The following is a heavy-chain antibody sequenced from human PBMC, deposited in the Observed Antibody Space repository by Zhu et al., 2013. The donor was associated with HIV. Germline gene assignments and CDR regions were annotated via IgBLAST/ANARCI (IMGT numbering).Heavy chain of an antibody. J-gene: IGHJ4*02. D-gene: IGHD6-6*01. CDR2: IRSKAYGGTT. V-gene: IGHV3-49*03. Sequence: VQLVESGGGLVQPGRSLRLSCTASGFTFGDYAMSWFRQAPGKGLEWVGFIRSKAYGGTTQYAASVKGRFTISRDDSKSIAYLQMNSLKTEDTAVYYCTRDRPPKVDYWGQGTLVTVSS. CDR3: TRDRPPKVDY. CDR1: GFTFGDYA.